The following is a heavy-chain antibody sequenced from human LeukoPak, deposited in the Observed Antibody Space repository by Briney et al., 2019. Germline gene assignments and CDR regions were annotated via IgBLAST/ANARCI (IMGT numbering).Heavy chain of an antibody. Sequence: ASVKVSCKASGSTFTSYAISWVRQAPGQGLEWMGGIIPIFGTTHYSQKFQGRVTITADESTRTAYMELSSLRSEDTAVYYCAREGAGYWYFDLWGRGTLVTVSS. CDR2: IIPIFGTT. CDR3: AREGAGYWYFDL. V-gene: IGHV1-69*13. D-gene: IGHD1-26*01. J-gene: IGHJ2*01. CDR1: GSTFTSYA.